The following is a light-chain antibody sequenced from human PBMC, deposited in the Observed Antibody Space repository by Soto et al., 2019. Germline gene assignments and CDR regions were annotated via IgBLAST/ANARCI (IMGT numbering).Light chain of an antibody. V-gene: IGLV1-40*01. Sequence: QSVLTQPPSVSGAPGQRVTISCTGSSSNIVAGYDVHWYQQLPGTAPKLLIYANINRPAGVPDRFSGSTSGTSASLAITGLQAEDEADYYCQSYDSSPSGYVFGTGTKLTV. J-gene: IGLJ1*01. CDR3: QSYDSSPSGYV. CDR1: SSNIVAGYD. CDR2: ANI.